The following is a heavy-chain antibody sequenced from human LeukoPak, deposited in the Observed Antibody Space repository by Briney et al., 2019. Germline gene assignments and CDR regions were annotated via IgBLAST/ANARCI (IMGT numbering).Heavy chain of an antibody. CDR1: GFTFSSYA. J-gene: IGHJ3*02. CDR2: INSDGSSI. Sequence: GGSLRLSCAASGFTFSSYAMSWVRQAPGKGLVWVSRINSDGSSISYADSVKGRFTISRDNAKNTLYLQMNSLRAEDTAVYYCARNPPNQWLVHDAFDIWGQGTMVTV. CDR3: ARNPPNQWLVHDAFDI. D-gene: IGHD6-19*01. V-gene: IGHV3-74*01.